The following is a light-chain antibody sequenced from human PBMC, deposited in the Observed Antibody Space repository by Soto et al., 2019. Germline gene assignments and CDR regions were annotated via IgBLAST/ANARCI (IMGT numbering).Light chain of an antibody. J-gene: IGLJ1*01. CDR2: SNN. V-gene: IGLV1-44*01. CDR1: SSNIGSTT. CDR3: AAWDDSLNGYV. Sequence: QSVLAQPPSASGTPGQRVTISCSGSSSNIGSTTVNWYQQLPGAAPKLLIYSNNQRPSGVPDRFSGAKSDTSASLAISGLQSEDDADYYCAAWDDSLNGYVFGSGTKLTGL.